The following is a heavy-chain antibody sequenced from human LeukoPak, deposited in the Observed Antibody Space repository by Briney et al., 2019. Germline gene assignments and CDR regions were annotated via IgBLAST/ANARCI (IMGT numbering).Heavy chain of an antibody. CDR1: GYTFTGYF. V-gene: IGHV1-2*02. Sequence: DSVEVSCKASGYTFTGYFMHWVRQAPGQGLEWMGWIDPDSGGTNYAQVFQGRVTVTRDKSISTAYMELSSLRSDDTAVYYCARVHRAGGWTLALDPWGQGTLVTVSS. J-gene: IGHJ5*02. CDR2: IDPDSGGT. CDR3: ARVHRAGGWTLALDP. D-gene: IGHD5-12*01.